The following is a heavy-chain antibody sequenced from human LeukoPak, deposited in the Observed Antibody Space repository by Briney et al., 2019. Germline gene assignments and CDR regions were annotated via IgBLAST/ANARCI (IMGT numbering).Heavy chain of an antibody. CDR3: ARDTVTTYYYDSSGYPGDAFDI. V-gene: IGHV3-30-3*01. J-gene: IGHJ3*02. CDR2: ISYDGSNK. D-gene: IGHD3-22*01. CDR1: GFTFSSYA. Sequence: PGRSLRLSCAASGFTFSSYAMHWVRQAPGKGLEWVAVISYDGSNKYYADSVKGRFTISRDNSKNTLYLQMNSLRAEDTAVYYCARDTVTTYYYDSSGYPGDAFDIWGQGTMVTVSS.